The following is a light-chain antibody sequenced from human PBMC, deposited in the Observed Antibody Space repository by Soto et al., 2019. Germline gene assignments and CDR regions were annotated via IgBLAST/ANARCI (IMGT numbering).Light chain of an antibody. CDR1: TSDIGTYSY. Sequence: QSALTQPASVSGSPGQSITISCTGTTSDIGTYSYVSWYQQHAGKAPKLIIYEVSHRPSGVSNRFSGSKSGSTASLTISGLQAEDEAEYFCSSYAGSYTWIFGSGTKVTVL. CDR3: SSYAGSYTWI. V-gene: IGLV2-14*01. CDR2: EVS. J-gene: IGLJ1*01.